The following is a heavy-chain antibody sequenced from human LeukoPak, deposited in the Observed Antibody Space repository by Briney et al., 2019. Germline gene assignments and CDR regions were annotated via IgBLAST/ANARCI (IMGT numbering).Heavy chain of an antibody. D-gene: IGHD2-2*01. V-gene: IGHV4-4*07. CDR2: IYTSGST. CDR1: GYSISSGYY. CDR3: ARVRGPAAMDDAFDI. J-gene: IGHJ3*02. Sequence: PSETLSLTCTVSGYSISSGYYWSWIRQPAGKGLEWIGRIYTSGSTNYNPSLKSRVTMSVDTSKNQFSLKLSSVTAADTAVYYCARVRGPAAMDDAFDIWGQGTMVTVSS.